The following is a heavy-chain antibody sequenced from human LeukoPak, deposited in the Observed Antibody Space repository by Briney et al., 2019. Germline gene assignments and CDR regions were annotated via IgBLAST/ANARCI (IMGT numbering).Heavy chain of an antibody. CDR3: AKDLYGGGWYNYFDP. Sequence: GGSLRLSCAASGFTFSSYGMHWVRQAPGKGLEWVAVISYDGSNKYYADSVKGRFTISRDNSKNTVYLQINSLRPEDSAIYYCAKDLYGGGWYNYFDPWGQGTRVTVSS. CDR1: GFTFSSYG. V-gene: IGHV3-30*18. J-gene: IGHJ5*02. CDR2: ISYDGSNK. D-gene: IGHD6-19*01.